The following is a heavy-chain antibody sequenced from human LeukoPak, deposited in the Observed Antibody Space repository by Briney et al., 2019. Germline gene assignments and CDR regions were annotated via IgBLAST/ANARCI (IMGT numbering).Heavy chain of an antibody. Sequence: PVQVSCKTSGGTFNNSAISWVRQAPGKGLEWLGGIMPLFGTAGYAQKFQGRVTITKDESTRTVYLELTSLTSDDTAVYYCARDVHGDYGSGWFDPWGQGTLVSVPS. CDR3: ARDVHGDYGSGWFDP. V-gene: IGHV1-69*05. CDR1: GGTFNNSA. D-gene: IGHD4-17*01. CDR2: IMPLFGTA. J-gene: IGHJ5*02.